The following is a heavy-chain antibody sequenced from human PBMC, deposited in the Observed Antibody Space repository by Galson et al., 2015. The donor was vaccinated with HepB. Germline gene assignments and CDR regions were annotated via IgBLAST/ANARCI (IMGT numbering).Heavy chain of an antibody. CDR1: GFTFSSYA. V-gene: IGHV3-23*01. Sequence: LRLSCAASGFTFSSYAMSWVRQAPGTGLEWVSAISGSGGSTYYADSVKGRFTISRDNSKNTLYLQMNSLRAEDTAVYYCAKETGSSSWYYYYYSMDVWGQGTTVTVSS. CDR3: AKETGSSSWYYYYYSMDV. J-gene: IGHJ6*02. D-gene: IGHD6-13*01. CDR2: ISGSGGST.